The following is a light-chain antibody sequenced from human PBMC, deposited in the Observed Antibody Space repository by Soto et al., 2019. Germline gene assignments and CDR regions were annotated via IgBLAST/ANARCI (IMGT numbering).Light chain of an antibody. J-gene: IGLJ3*02. CDR3: SSYAASNNFYFV. CDR1: SSDVGGYNY. CDR2: EVT. Sequence: QSALTQPPSASGSPGQSVTISCTGTSSDVGGYNYVSWYQQHPGRAPKLMIYEVTKRPSGVPDRFSGSKSGNTASLTVSGLQAEDEADYYCSSYAASNNFYFVFGGGTKPTVL. V-gene: IGLV2-8*01.